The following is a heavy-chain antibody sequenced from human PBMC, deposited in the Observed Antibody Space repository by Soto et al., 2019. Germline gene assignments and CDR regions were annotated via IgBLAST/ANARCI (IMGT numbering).Heavy chain of an antibody. CDR2: INPSGGST. CDR1: GYTFTSYY. V-gene: IGHV1-46*01. Sequence: ASVKFSCKASGYTFTSYYMHWVRQAPGQGLEWMGIINPSGGSTSYAQKFQGRVTMTRDTSTSTVYMELSSLRSEDTAVYYCARVSMAFYDSSGHDAFDIWGQGTMVTVSS. CDR3: ARVSMAFYDSSGHDAFDI. J-gene: IGHJ3*02. D-gene: IGHD3-22*01.